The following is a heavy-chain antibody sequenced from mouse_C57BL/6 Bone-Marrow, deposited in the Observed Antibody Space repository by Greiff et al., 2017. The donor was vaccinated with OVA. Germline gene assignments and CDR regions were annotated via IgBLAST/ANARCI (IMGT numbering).Heavy chain of an antibody. CDR1: GFTFSDFY. CDR2: SRNKANDYTT. CDR3: ARDAWGNYYGSSYYWYFDV. V-gene: IGHV7-1*01. D-gene: IGHD1-1*01. J-gene: IGHJ1*03. Sequence: EVKLMESGGGLVQSGRSLRLSCATSGFTFSDFYMEWVRQAPGKGLEWIAASRNKANDYTTEYSASVKGRFIVSRDTSQSILYLQMNALRAEDTAIYYCARDAWGNYYGSSYYWYFDVWGTGTTVTVSS.